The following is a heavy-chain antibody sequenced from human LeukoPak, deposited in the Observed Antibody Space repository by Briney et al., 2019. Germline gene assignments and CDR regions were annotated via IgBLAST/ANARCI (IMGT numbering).Heavy chain of an antibody. Sequence: PGGSLRLSCAASRFTFDDYAMHWVRHAPGKGLEWVSLISWDGGSTYYADSVKGRFTISRDNSKNSLYLQMNSLRAEDTALYYCAKGGCSSTSCSGNYYYMDVWGKGTTVTVSS. CDR3: AKGGCSSTSCSGNYYYMDV. D-gene: IGHD2-2*01. V-gene: IGHV3-43D*04. CDR1: RFTFDDYA. J-gene: IGHJ6*03. CDR2: ISWDGGST.